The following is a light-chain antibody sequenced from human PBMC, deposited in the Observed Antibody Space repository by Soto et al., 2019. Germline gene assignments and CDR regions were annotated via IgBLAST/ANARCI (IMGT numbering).Light chain of an antibody. CDR1: QYIGRY. Sequence: DSQMTQSLSSMSASVGDRVTITCRAGQYIGRYLNWYQQKPGKAPKLLIYAASSLHSGVPSRFSGSGSGTDFTLTISSLQPEDVATYSCQQTYRTPLTFGGGTKVNIK. J-gene: IGKJ4*01. V-gene: IGKV1-39*01. CDR3: QQTYRTPLT. CDR2: AAS.